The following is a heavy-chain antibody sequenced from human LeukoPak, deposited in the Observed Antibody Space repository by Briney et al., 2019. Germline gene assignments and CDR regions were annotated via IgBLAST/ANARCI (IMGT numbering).Heavy chain of an antibody. CDR1: GGSISSGGYY. D-gene: IGHD5-18*01. CDR2: IYYSGST. CDR3: ARSYSYGYYYYYSMDV. V-gene: IGHV4-31*03. Sequence: SQTLSLTCTVSGGSISSGGYYWSWIRQHPGKGLEWIGYIYYSGSTYYNPSLKSRVTISVDTSKNQFSLKLSSVTAADTAVYYCARSYSYGYYYYYSMDVWGKGTTVTVSS. J-gene: IGHJ6*04.